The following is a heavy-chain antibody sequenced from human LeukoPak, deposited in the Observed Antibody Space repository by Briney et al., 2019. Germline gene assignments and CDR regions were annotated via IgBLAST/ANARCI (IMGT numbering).Heavy chain of an antibody. D-gene: IGHD1-1*01. CDR2: IRFDGSKQ. V-gene: IGHV3-30*02. CDR1: GFTFSSYG. CDR3: ARDRGYLDY. Sequence: PGGSLRLSCAGSGFTFSSYGMHWVRQAPGKGLEWVAFIRFDGSKQYYEDSAKGRFTIARDNSKNSLFLQMNSPRGEDTAVYYCARDRGYLDYRGQGTLVTVSS. J-gene: IGHJ4*02.